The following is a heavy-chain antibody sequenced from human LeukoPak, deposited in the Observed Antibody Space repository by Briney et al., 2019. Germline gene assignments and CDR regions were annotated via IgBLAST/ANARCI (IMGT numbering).Heavy chain of an antibody. J-gene: IGHJ3*02. CDR1: GYTFTDYY. Sequence: ASVKVSCKVSGYTFTDYYMHWVQQAPGKGLEWMGLVDPEDGETIYAEKFQGRVTITADKSTSTAYMELSSLRSEDTAVYYCARDDRGYCSSTSCYLGHDAFDIWGQGTMVTVSS. CDR2: VDPEDGET. CDR3: ARDDRGYCSSTSCYLGHDAFDI. D-gene: IGHD2-2*01. V-gene: IGHV1-69-2*01.